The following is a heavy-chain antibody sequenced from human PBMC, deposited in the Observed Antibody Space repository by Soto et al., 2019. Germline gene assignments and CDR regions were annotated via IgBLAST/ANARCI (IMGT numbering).Heavy chain of an antibody. CDR1: GGSISSYY. J-gene: IGHJ5*02. V-gene: IGHV4-4*07. D-gene: IGHD3-22*01. CDR2: IYTSGST. CDR3: ERRRSGYSTYNWFDP. Sequence: SETLSLTCTVSGGSISSYYWSWIRQPAGKGLEWIGRIYTSGSTNYNPSLKSRVTMSVDTSKNQFSLKLSSVTAADTAVYYCERRRSGYSTYNWFDPWGQGTLVTVPS.